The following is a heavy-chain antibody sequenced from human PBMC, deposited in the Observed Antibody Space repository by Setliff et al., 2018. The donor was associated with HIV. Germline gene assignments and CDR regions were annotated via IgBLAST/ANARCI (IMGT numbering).Heavy chain of an antibody. CDR2: ISAYNGNT. CDR3: ARAWTYYYGSGSYRRLDYYYYYMDV. J-gene: IGHJ6*03. D-gene: IGHD3-10*01. Sequence: WASVKVSCKASGYTFTSYGISWVRQAPGQGLEWMGWISAYNGNTNYAQKPQGRVTMTTDTSTSTAYMELRSLRSDDTAVYYCARAWTYYYGSGSYRRLDYYYYYMDVWGKGTTVTVSS. V-gene: IGHV1-18*01. CDR1: GYTFTSYG.